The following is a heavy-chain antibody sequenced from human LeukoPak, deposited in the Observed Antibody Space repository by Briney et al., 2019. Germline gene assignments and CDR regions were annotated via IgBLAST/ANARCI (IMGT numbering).Heavy chain of an antibody. Sequence: SETLSLTCTVSGGSINSHYWSWIRQPPGKGLEWIGDIYYKGSTTYNPSLKSRVTISVDTSKNHLSLKLTSVLAAHTAIYYCVRRDNTGWNYFDYWGQGILVTVSS. CDR3: VRRDNTGWNYFDY. CDR1: GGSINSHY. CDR2: IYYKGST. J-gene: IGHJ4*02. D-gene: IGHD6-19*01. V-gene: IGHV4-59*08.